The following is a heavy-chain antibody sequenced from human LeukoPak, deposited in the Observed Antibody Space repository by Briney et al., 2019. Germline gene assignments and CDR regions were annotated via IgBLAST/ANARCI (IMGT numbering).Heavy chain of an antibody. J-gene: IGHJ4*02. V-gene: IGHV4-34*01. CDR2: INHSGST. CDR1: GGSFSGYY. CDR3: ARGKRLGGYYYDN. D-gene: IGHD3-22*01. Sequence: KSSETLSLTCAFYGGSFSGYYWNWIRQPPGKGLEWTGEINHSGSTNYNPSLKSRVTISVDTSKNQFSLRLNSVTAADTAVYYCARGKRLGGYYYDNWGQGTRVTVSS.